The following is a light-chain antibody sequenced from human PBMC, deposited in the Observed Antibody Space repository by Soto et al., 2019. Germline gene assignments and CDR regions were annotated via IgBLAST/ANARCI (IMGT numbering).Light chain of an antibody. J-gene: IGKJ5*01. CDR3: QQRSNWPPH. CDR1: QSVSSY. V-gene: IGKV3-11*01. CDR2: DAS. Sequence: EIVLTQSPATLSLSPGERATLSCRASQSVSSYLAWYQQKPGQAPRLFIYDASNRATGIPARFSGSGSGTDFTLTISSLEPEDFAVYYCQQRSNWPPHFGQGTRLEIK.